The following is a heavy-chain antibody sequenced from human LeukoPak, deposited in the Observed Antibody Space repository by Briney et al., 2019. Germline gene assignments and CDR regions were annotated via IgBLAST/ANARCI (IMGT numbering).Heavy chain of an antibody. CDR3: ARVPTPGWFDP. Sequence: SETLSLTCTVSGGSISSYYWSWIRQPPGKGLEWIGYIYHSGSTYYNPSLKSRVTISVDRSKNQFSLKLSSVTAADTAVYYCARVPTPGWFDPWGQGTLVTVSS. CDR2: IYHSGST. J-gene: IGHJ5*02. V-gene: IGHV4-59*12. CDR1: GGSISSYY.